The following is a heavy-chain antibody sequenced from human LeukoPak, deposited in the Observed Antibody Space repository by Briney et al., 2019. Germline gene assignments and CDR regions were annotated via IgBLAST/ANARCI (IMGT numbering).Heavy chain of an antibody. CDR3: ARGRDYDFWSGTFDY. J-gene: IGHJ4*02. Sequence: ASVTVSCKASGYTFTSYYMHWVRQAPGQGLEWMGIINPSGGSTSYAQKFQGRVTMTRDMSTSTVYMELSSLRSEDTAVYYCARGRDYDFWSGTFDYWGQGTLVTVSS. CDR1: GYTFTSYY. V-gene: IGHV1-46*01. CDR2: INPSGGST. D-gene: IGHD3-3*01.